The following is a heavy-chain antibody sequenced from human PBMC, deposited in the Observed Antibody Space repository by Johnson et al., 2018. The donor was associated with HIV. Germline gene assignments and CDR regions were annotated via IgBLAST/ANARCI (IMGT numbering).Heavy chain of an antibody. CDR2: ISRGGSSASVI. J-gene: IGHJ3*02. Sequence: QVQLVESGGGLVKPGGSLRLSCAASGFSFSDYFVSWIRQAPGKGLEWVSYISRGGSSASVIYYADSVKGRFTISRENAKNSVYLQMNSLRAEDTAVYYCARDQSEVDAFDIWGQGTMVTVSS. CDR1: GFSFSDYF. V-gene: IGHV3-11*04. CDR3: ARDQSEVDAFDI.